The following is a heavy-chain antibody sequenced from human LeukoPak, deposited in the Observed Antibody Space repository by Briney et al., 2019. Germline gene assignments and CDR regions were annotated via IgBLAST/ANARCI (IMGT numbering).Heavy chain of an antibody. Sequence: GESLKISCQGSGYTFTNFWINWVRQMPGKGLEWVGKIDPRDSYTKYSPSFEGHVSISADKSIDTVYLQWRSLESSDTAIYYCTRTSDHGYWGPGTLVVVSS. V-gene: IGHV5-10-1*01. CDR3: TRTSDHGY. CDR2: IDPRDSYT. CDR1: GYTFTNFW. D-gene: IGHD2-2*01. J-gene: IGHJ4*02.